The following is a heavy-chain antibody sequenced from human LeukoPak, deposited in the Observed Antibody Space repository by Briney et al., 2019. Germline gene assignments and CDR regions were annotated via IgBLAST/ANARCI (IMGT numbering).Heavy chain of an antibody. CDR3: ARGDGTSSFDY. J-gene: IGHJ4*02. Sequence: SETLSLTCTLSGVSVTSGSYYWSWIRQPPGKGLEWIGHIYYRGSTNSNPSLKSRVTISVDTSKIQFSLNLRSVVPADTAVYFCARGDGTSSFDYWGQGALVTVSS. CDR2: IYYRGST. D-gene: IGHD6-6*01. CDR1: GVSVTSGSYY. V-gene: IGHV4-61*01.